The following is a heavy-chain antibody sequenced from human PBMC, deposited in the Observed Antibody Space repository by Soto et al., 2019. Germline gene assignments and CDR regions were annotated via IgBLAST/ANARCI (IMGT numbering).Heavy chain of an antibody. D-gene: IGHD5-18*01. CDR3: AHSPKINTAMVPFDY. V-gene: IGHV2-5*02. CDR2: IYWDDDK. CDR1: GFSLSTSGVV. J-gene: IGHJ4*02. Sequence: QITLKESGPTLVKPTQTLTLTSPLSGFSLSTSGVVVGWFRQPPGKALELLELIYWDDDKRHSPSLKRRLTITKDTSKNHVVLTMTNMDPVDTATYYCAHSPKINTAMVPFDYWGQGTLVTVSS.